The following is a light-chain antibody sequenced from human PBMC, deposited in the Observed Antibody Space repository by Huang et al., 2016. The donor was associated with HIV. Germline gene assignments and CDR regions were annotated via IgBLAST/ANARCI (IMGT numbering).Light chain of an antibody. V-gene: IGKV1-39*01. CDR3: QQSFSV. J-gene: IGKJ4*01. Sequence: DIQMTQSPSSLSASVGDRVTITCRASQSIGIYLNRYQQKQGTAPNLLIYAASTLQTGVPSRFSGSGSGTRFTLTISSLQPEDFATYYCQQSFSVFGGGTKVEI. CDR1: QSIGIY. CDR2: AAS.